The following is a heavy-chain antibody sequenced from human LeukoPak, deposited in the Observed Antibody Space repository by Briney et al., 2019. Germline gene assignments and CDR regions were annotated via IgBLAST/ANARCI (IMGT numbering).Heavy chain of an antibody. V-gene: IGHV3-7*04. CDR1: GFPFSSYW. CDR3: TRVGYIDEGIDY. D-gene: IGHD5-24*01. CDR2: IKQDGSKK. J-gene: IGHJ4*02. Sequence: GGSLRLSCVASGFPFSSYWMTWVGQAPGKGLEWVANIKQDGSKKSYVDSVKGRFTISRDNAKNSLYLQMNSLRAEDTAIYYCTRVGYIDEGIDYWGQGILVTVST.